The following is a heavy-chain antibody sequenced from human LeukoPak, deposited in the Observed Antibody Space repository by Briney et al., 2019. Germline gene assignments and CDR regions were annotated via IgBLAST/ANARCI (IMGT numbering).Heavy chain of an antibody. CDR3: ARGMEPYYYMDV. V-gene: IGHV1-2*02. J-gene: IGHJ6*03. D-gene: IGHD1-26*01. CDR2: INPNSGGK. Sequence: GASVKLSCKASGYTFNGYYMHWVRQAPGQRLEWMGWINPNSGGKNYAQKFQGRVTMTRDTSISTAYMELSRLRSDDTAVYYCARGMEPYYYMDVWGKGTTVTVSS. CDR1: GYTFNGYY.